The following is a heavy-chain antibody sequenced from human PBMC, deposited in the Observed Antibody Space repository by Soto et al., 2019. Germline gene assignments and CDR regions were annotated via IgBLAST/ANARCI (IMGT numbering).Heavy chain of an antibody. CDR3: ARSRIAAAGLGY. D-gene: IGHD6-13*01. CDR1: GFTVSSNY. V-gene: IGHV3-66*01. CDR2: IYSGGST. Sequence: EVQLVESGGGLVQPGGSLRLSCAASGFTVSSNYMSWVRQAPGKGLEWVSVIYSGGSTYYADSVKGRFTISRDNSKNTLYLQMNSLRAEDTAVYYCARSRIAAAGLGYWGLGTLVTVSS. J-gene: IGHJ4*02.